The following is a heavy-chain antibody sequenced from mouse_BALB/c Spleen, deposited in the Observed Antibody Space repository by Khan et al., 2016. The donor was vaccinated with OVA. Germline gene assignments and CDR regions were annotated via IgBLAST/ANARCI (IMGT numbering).Heavy chain of an antibody. Sequence: EVKLMESGPELVRPGASVKISCKASGYSFTGYFMNWVMQSHGKSLEWIGRINPHIGETFYNRRFTDKATLTVDESSSTAHMELRSLASEDSAVYYCTRIFRSDFDYWGQGTTLTVSS. CDR1: GYSFTGYF. CDR3: TRIFRSDFDY. J-gene: IGHJ2*01. D-gene: IGHD1-1*01. CDR2: INPHIGET. V-gene: IGHV1-20*02.